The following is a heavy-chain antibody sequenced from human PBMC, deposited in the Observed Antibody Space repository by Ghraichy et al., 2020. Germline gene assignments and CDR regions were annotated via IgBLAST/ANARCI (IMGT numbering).Heavy chain of an antibody. CDR2: IRQDGNEK. CDR3: ARDYIVPFYFDY. Sequence: GGSLRLSCAASGFTFSSYWMSWVRQAPGKGLEWVANIRQDGNEKYHVDSVKGRFTISRDNAKNSLYLQMNSLRVEDTAVYYCARDYIVPFYFDYWGQGILVTVSS. D-gene: IGHD2-2*01. V-gene: IGHV3-7*03. J-gene: IGHJ4*02. CDR1: GFTFSSYW.